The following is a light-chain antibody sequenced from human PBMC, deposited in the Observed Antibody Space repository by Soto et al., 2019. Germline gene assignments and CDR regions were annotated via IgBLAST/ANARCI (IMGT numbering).Light chain of an antibody. CDR1: QSVSSSY. CDR2: GAS. J-gene: IGKJ1*01. V-gene: IGKV3-20*01. Sequence: EIVLTQSPGTLSLSPGERATLSCRASQSVSSSYLAWYQQKPDQAPRLLIYGASSRATGITDRFSGSGSGTDFTLTISRLEPEDFALYYCQQYGSSSWTFGQGTKVEIK. CDR3: QQYGSSSWT.